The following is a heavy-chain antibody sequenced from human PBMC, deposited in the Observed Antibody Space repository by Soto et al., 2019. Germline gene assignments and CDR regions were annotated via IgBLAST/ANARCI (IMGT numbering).Heavy chain of an antibody. CDR2: IYWDDDK. V-gene: IGHV2-5*02. J-gene: IGHJ4*02. Sequence: QITLKESGPTLVKPTQTLTLTCTFSGFSLSTSAVGVGWIRQPPGKALEWLALIYWDDDKRYSPSLKSRLTNPXXTXKXXVVLTVTNMDPVDTATYYWAQSGGPSCSGGSCYSHWGQGTLVTVSS. CDR1: GFSLSTSAVG. D-gene: IGHD2-15*01. CDR3: AQSGGPSCSGGSCYSH.